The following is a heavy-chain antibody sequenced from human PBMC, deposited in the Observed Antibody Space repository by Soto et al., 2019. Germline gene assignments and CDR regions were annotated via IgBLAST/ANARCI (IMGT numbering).Heavy chain of an antibody. CDR3: ANDAVVAATRYYYYMDV. CDR1: GFTFSSYA. D-gene: IGHD2-15*01. J-gene: IGHJ6*03. V-gene: IGHV3-23*01. Sequence: PGGSLRLSCAASGFTFSSYAMSWVRQAPGKGLEWVSAISGSGGSTYYADSVKGRFTISRDNSKNTLYLQMNSLRAEDTAVYYCANDAVVAATRYYYYMDVWGKGTTVTVSS. CDR2: ISGSGGST.